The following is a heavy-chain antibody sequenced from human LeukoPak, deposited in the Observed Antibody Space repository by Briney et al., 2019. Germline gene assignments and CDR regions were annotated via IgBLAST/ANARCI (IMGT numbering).Heavy chain of an antibody. J-gene: IGHJ6*02. CDR3: ARDYYGSGTRRNYYYYGMDV. D-gene: IGHD3-10*01. CDR2: IWYDGSNK. Sequence: PGGSLRLSCAASGFTFSSYGMHWVRQAPGKGLEWVAVIWYDGSNKYYADSVKGRFTISRDNSKNTLYLQMNSLRAEDTAVYYCARDYYGSGTRRNYYYYGMDVWGQGTTVTVSS. V-gene: IGHV3-33*01. CDR1: GFTFSSYG.